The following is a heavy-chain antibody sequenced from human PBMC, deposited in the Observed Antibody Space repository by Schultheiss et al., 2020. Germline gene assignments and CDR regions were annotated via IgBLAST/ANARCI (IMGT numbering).Heavy chain of an antibody. J-gene: IGHJ4*02. CDR1: GYTFTAHG. CDR2: ISCYNGDT. V-gene: IGHV1-18*01. Sequence: ASVKVSCKASGYTFTAHGVNWVRQAPGQGLEWLGWISCYNGDTRYSQRVQDRLTMTKDTATSTVYMELRSLRSDDTATYFCARAMLVTGWPHDYWGQGTRVTVSS. D-gene: IGHD6-19*01. CDR3: ARAMLVTGWPHDY.